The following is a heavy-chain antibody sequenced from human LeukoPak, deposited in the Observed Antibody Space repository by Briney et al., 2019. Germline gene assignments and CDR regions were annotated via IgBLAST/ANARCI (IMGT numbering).Heavy chain of an antibody. Sequence: PSETLSLTRTDPGGSISSSYWSSIRQPPRKGLEWIGYIYYSGSTNYNPSLKSRVTISVDTSKNQFSLKLSSVTAADTAVYYCASGIAAGPVDYWGQGTLVTVSS. CDR2: IYYSGST. CDR1: GGSISSSY. CDR3: ASGIAAGPVDY. V-gene: IGHV4-59*01. D-gene: IGHD6-13*01. J-gene: IGHJ4*02.